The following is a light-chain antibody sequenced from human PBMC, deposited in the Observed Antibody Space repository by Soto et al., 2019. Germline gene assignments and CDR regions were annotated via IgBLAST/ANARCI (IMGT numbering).Light chain of an antibody. CDR1: TSNIGSNA. V-gene: IGLV1-44*01. CDR2: SNA. CDR3: AAWDDRLNGVI. J-gene: IGLJ2*01. Sequence: QSVLTQTPSASGTPGQRVIIFCSGSTSNIGSNAVSWYQQLPGTAPKLLIYSNAQRPSGVSDRFSGSRSGTSASLAISGLRSEDESDYFCAAWDDRLNGVIFGGGTKVTVL.